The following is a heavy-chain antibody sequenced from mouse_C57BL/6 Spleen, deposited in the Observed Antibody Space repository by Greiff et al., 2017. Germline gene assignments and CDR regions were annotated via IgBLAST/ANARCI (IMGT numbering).Heavy chain of an antibody. CDR3: AKTAQATWAMDY. J-gene: IGHJ4*01. V-gene: IGHV1-61*01. CDR2: IYPSDSET. Sequence: QVQLQQPGAELVRPGSSVKLSCKASGYTFTSYWMDWVQQRPGQGLEWIGNIYPSDSETHYNQKFKDKATLTVDKSSSTAYMQLSSLTSEDSAVYYCAKTAQATWAMDYWGQGTSVTVSS. D-gene: IGHD3-2*02. CDR1: GYTFTSYW.